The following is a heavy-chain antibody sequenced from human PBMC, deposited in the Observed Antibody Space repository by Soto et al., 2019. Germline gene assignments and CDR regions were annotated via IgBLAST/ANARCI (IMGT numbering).Heavy chain of an antibody. CDR2: ISSSSSYI. J-gene: IGHJ6*02. Sequence: GGSLRLSCAASGFTFSSYSMNRVRQAPGKGLEWVSSISSSSSYIYYADSVKGRFTISRDNAKNSLYLQMNSLRAEDTAVYYCAREIRAVAALQYGMDVWGQGTTVTVSS. V-gene: IGHV3-21*01. CDR1: GFTFSSYS. CDR3: AREIRAVAALQYGMDV. D-gene: IGHD6-19*01.